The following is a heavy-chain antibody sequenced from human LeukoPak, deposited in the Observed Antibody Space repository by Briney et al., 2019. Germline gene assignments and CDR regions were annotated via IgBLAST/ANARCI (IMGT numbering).Heavy chain of an antibody. Sequence: GGSLRLSCAASGFTFSIYAMSWVRQAPGKGLEWVSAVSGSGGGTYYADSVKGRFTISRDNSKDTVYLQMNSLSAEDTAVYYCTKTSGSYYYFDSWGQGTLVTVSS. J-gene: IGHJ4*02. D-gene: IGHD1-26*01. V-gene: IGHV3-23*01. CDR2: VSGSGGGT. CDR3: TKTSGSYYYFDS. CDR1: GFTFSIYA.